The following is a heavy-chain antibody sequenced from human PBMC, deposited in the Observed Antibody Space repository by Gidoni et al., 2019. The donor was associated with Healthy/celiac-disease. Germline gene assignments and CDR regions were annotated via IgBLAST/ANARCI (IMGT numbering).Heavy chain of an antibody. J-gene: IGHJ4*02. CDR2: ISSSSSYI. Sequence: EVQLVESGGGLVKPGGSLRLSCAASGFTFSSYSMNWVRQAPGKGLEWVSSISSSSSYIYYADSVKGRFTISRDNAKNSLYLQMNSLRAEDTAVYYCARGGGRQLALDYWGQGTLVTVSS. CDR1: GFTFSSYS. V-gene: IGHV3-21*01. CDR3: ARGGGRQLALDY. D-gene: IGHD6-6*01.